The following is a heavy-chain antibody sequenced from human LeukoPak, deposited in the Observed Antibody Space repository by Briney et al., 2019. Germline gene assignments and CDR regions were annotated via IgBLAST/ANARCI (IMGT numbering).Heavy chain of an antibody. V-gene: IGHV4-59*08. CDR2: IYYSGST. Sequence: SETLSLTCTVSGGSISSYYWSWIRQPPGKGLEWIGYIYYSGSTNYNPSLKSRVAISVDTSKNQFSLKLSSVTAADTAVYYCARHVDGSGWSYVDYWGQGTLVTVSS. J-gene: IGHJ4*02. D-gene: IGHD6-19*01. CDR1: GGSISSYY. CDR3: ARHVDGSGWSYVDY.